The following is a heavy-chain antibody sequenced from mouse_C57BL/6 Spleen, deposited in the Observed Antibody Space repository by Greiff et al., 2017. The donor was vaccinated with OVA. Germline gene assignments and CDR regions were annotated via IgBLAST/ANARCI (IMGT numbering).Heavy chain of an antibody. D-gene: IGHD4-1*01. J-gene: IGHJ2*01. CDR1: GYTFTDYE. CDR3: TRGGLGRDYFDY. Sequence: ESGAELVRPGASVTLSCKASGYTFTDYEMHWVKQTPVHGLEWIGAIDPETGGTAYNQKFKGKAILTADKSSSAAYMELRSLTSEDSAVYYCTRGGLGRDYFDYWGQGTTLTVSS. CDR2: IDPETGGT. V-gene: IGHV1-15*01.